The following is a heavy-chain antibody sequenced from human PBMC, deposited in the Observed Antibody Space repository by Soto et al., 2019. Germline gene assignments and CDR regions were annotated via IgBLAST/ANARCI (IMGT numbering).Heavy chain of an antibody. CDR1: GFTFSSFA. D-gene: IGHD2-15*01. CDR2: ISGSGGST. J-gene: IGHJ6*02. Sequence: VGSLRLSCADTGFTFSSFAMSWVRQAPGKGLEWVSAISGSGGSTYYADSVKGRFTISRDNSKNTLYLQMNSLRAEDTAVYYCAKAPDDCSGGSCYSDLGHTKAYYDYRMDVWGQGTRVTVYS. CDR3: AKAPDDCSGGSCYSDLGHTKAYYDYRMDV. V-gene: IGHV3-23*01.